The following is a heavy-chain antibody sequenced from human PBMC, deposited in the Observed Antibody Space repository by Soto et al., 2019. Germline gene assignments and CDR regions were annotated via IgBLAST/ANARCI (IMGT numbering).Heavy chain of an antibody. CDR1: GYTFTSYA. CDR2: INAGNGNT. D-gene: IGHD2-8*01. CDR3: ARGREYCTNGLCRRYYYYGMDV. Sequence: QVQLVQSGAEEKKPGASVKVSCKASGYTFTSYAMHWVRQAPGQRLEWMGWINAGNGNTKYSQKFQGRVTITRDTSASTADMELSSLRSEDTAVYYCARGREYCTNGLCRRYYYYGMDVWGKGTTVTVSS. V-gene: IGHV1-3*05. J-gene: IGHJ6*04.